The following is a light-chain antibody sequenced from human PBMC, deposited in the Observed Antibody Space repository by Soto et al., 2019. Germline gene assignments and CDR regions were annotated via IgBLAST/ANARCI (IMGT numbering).Light chain of an antibody. CDR3: SSYTSNTTTYV. J-gene: IGLJ1*01. CDR2: DVT. Sequence: QSSLTQPASVSGSPGQSIAISCTGTSSDVGAYNYVSWYQQHPGKVPKLVTYDVTNRPSGVSDRFSGSKSGNTASLTISGLQAEDESDYYCSSYTSNTTTYVFGTGTKLTVL. V-gene: IGLV2-14*01. CDR1: SSDVGAYNY.